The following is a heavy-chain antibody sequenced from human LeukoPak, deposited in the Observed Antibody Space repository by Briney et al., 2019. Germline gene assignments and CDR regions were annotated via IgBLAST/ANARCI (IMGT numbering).Heavy chain of an antibody. D-gene: IGHD1-26*01. Sequence: ETLSLTCTVSGGSISSSSYYWGWIRQPPGKGLEWIGSIYYSGSTYYNPSLKSRVTISVDTSKNQFSLKLSSVTAADMAVYYCARDMGATEGDYWGQGTLVTVSS. CDR2: IYYSGST. CDR1: GGSISSSSYY. V-gene: IGHV4-39*02. CDR3: ARDMGATEGDY. J-gene: IGHJ4*02.